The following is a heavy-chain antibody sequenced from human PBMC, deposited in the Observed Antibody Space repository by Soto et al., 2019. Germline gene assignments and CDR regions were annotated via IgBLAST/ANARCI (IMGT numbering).Heavy chain of an antibody. CDR3: AGGYVETAMENV. CDR1: GGTLRSYT. Sequence: QVQLVQSGAEVKNPGSSVKVSCKASGGTLRSYTISWVRPAPGQGLEWMGGIIPIFGIANYAQKFQGRVTITADESTGVAYMELSSLRSEDTAVYYCAGGYVETAMENVCGQGTTVTVSS. CDR2: IIPIFGIA. V-gene: IGHV1-69*01. J-gene: IGHJ6*02. D-gene: IGHD5-18*01.